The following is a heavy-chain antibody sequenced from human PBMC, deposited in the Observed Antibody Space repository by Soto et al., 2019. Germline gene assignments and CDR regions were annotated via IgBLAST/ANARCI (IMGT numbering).Heavy chain of an antibody. CDR1: GYTFKYYG. D-gene: IGHD3-16*01. CDR3: TRDFGNDLSAPGSVFDY. CDR2: ISAYNGNT. J-gene: IGHJ4*02. V-gene: IGHV1-18*01. Sequence: QVQLVQSGAEVKKTGASVKVSCKASGYTFKYYGFNWVRQAPGLGLEWMWWISAYNGNTNYAQKLQGRVTMTTDTSTTTVYMELRSLRSDDTAVYYCTRDFGNDLSAPGSVFDYGGQGTLVTVSS.